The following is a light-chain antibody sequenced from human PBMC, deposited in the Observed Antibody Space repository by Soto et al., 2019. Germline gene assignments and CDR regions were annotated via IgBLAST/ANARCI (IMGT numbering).Light chain of an antibody. Sequence: DVQMTQSPSSLSASVGDSVTITCQASPDINNYLNWYQQKPGKAPKLLIYDASNLETGVPLRFSGRGSGTEFAFTIGSLRPEGSARCYCQQWDSLADTFGQGTKLEMK. CDR2: DAS. V-gene: IGKV1-33*01. CDR1: PDINNY. J-gene: IGKJ2*01. CDR3: QQWDSLADT.